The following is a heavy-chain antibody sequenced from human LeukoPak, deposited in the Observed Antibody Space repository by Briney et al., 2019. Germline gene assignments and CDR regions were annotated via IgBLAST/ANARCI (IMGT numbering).Heavy chain of an antibody. D-gene: IGHD5-12*01. CDR2: TSWNSGSI. V-gene: IGHV3-9*01. CDR1: GFTVSSNY. Sequence: PGGSLRLSCAASGFTVSSNYMSWVRQAPGKGLEWVSGTSWNSGSIGYADSVKGRFTISRDNAKNSLYLQMNSLRAEDTALYCCAKARGLRWIDYWGQGTLVTVSS. CDR3: AKARGLRWIDY. J-gene: IGHJ4*02.